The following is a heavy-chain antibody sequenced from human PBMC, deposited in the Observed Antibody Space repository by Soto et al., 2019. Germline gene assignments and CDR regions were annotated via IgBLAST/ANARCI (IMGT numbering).Heavy chain of an antibody. Sequence: GGSLRLSCAASGFTFDDYAMHWVRQAPGKGLEWVSGISRNSGSIGYADSVKGRFTISRDNAKNSLYLQMNSLRAEDTALYYCAKDSHGSGSLNGMDVWGQGTTVTVSS. CDR1: GFTFDDYA. V-gene: IGHV3-9*01. J-gene: IGHJ6*02. CDR3: AKDSHGSGSLNGMDV. D-gene: IGHD3-10*01. CDR2: ISRNSGSI.